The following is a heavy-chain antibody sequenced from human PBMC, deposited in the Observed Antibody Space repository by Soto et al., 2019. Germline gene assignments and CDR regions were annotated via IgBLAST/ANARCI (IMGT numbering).Heavy chain of an antibody. J-gene: IGHJ4*02. CDR1: GGTFSSYA. V-gene: IGHV1-69*14. CDR2: IIPIFGTA. CDR3: ARGELLGPWDS. Sequence: QVQLVQSGAEVKKPGSSVKVSCKASGGTFSSYAISWVRQAPGQGLEWMGGIIPIFGTANYAQKFQGRVTTTAEKCTSTAYMELSSMRSEDTAVYYCARGELLGPWDSWGQGTLVVVSS. D-gene: IGHD1-26*01.